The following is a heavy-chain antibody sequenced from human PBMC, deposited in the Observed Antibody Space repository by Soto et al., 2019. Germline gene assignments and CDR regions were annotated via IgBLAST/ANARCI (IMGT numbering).Heavy chain of an antibody. CDR1: GGSIRTYY. CDR2: IYCSGSS. J-gene: IGHJ6*03. V-gene: IGHV4-59*01. Sequence: SETLSLTCTVSGGSIRTYYWNWIRQPPGKGLEWIGDIYCSGSSNYNPSLKSRVTISVDTSKNQFSLKLSSVTAADTAVYYCAGLQINYYYMDVWGKGTTVTVSS. CDR3: AGLQINYYYMDV. D-gene: IGHD1-1*01.